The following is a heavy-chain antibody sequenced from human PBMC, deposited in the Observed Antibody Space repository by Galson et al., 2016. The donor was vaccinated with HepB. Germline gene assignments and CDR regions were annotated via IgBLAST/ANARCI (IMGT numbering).Heavy chain of an antibody. CDR2: ISSSSSYI. CDR3: ARDAEFRSSSPLDY. V-gene: IGHV3-21*01. D-gene: IGHD6-6*01. CDR1: GFTFSSYS. J-gene: IGHJ4*02. Sequence: SLRLSCAASGFTFSSYSMNWVRQAPGRGLEWVSFISSSSSYIYYADSVKGRFTVSRDNAKNSVFLQMNSLRAEDTAVYYCARDAEFRSSSPLDYWGQGTLVTVSS.